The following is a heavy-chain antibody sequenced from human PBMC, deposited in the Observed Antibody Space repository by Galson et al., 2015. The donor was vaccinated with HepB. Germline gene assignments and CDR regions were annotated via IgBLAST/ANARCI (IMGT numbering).Heavy chain of an antibody. CDR1: GYTFTSYY. CDR2: INPSGGST. Sequence: SVKVSCKASGYTFTSYYMHWVRQAPGQGLEWMGIINPSGGSTSYAQKFQGRVTMTRDTSTSTVYMELSSLRSEDTAVYYCARDPRDYYDSSGYVNGFDPWGQGTLVTVSS. CDR3: ARDPRDYYDSSGYVNGFDP. V-gene: IGHV1-46*01. D-gene: IGHD3-22*01. J-gene: IGHJ5*02.